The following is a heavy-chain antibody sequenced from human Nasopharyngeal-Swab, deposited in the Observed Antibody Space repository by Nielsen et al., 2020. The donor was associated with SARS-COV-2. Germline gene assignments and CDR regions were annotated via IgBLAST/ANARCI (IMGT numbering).Heavy chain of an antibody. CDR3: ARALQRLPNYYCYYGMDV. V-gene: IGHV1-18*01. Sequence: WVRQAPGQGLEWMGWISAYNGNTNYAQKFQGRVTITADESTSTAYMELSSLRSEDTAVYYCARALQRLPNYYCYYGMDVWGQGTTVTVSS. J-gene: IGHJ6*02. CDR2: ISAYNGNT. D-gene: IGHD6-19*01.